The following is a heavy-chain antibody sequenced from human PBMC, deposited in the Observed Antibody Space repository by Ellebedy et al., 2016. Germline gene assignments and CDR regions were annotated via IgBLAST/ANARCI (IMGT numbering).Heavy chain of an antibody. CDR1: GFTFSNYA. Sequence: GGSLRLXXAASGFTFSNYAISWVRQAPGKGLEWVAAFRGSGGGTHYADSVKGRFTISRDNSKNTVYLQMKSLRAEDTAVYYCAKDSSGYFYIFDVWGQGTRVIVSS. CDR3: AKDSSGYFYIFDV. V-gene: IGHV3-23*01. D-gene: IGHD3-22*01. CDR2: FRGSGGGT. J-gene: IGHJ3*01.